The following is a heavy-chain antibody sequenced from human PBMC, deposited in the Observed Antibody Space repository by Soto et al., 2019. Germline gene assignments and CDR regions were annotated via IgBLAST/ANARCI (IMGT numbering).Heavy chain of an antibody. J-gene: IGHJ4*02. CDR1: GFTFSTYA. CDR2: ISGSGSVT. D-gene: IGHD2-15*01. Sequence: EVQLLESGGGLVQPGGSLRLSCAVSGFTFSTYAMTWVRQAPGKGLEWVSTISGSGSVTYYADSVKGRFSISRDNSKNTLYLQMDSLRAEDTAVYFCARVSRFCSGGTCSFDYWGQGTLVIVSS. V-gene: IGHV3-23*01. CDR3: ARVSRFCSGGTCSFDY.